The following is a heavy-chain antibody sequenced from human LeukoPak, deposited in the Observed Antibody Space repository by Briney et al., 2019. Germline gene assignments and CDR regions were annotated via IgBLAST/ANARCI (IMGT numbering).Heavy chain of an antibody. D-gene: IGHD6-13*01. Sequence: GGSLRLSCAASGFTVSSNYMSWVRQAPGKGLEWVSVIYSGGSTYYADSVKGRFTISRDNSKNTLYLQMNSLRAEDTATYYCAKDKGIAAAPLDYMDVWGKGTTVTVSS. CDR3: AKDKGIAAAPLDYMDV. J-gene: IGHJ6*03. CDR2: IYSGGST. V-gene: IGHV3-53*01. CDR1: GFTVSSNY.